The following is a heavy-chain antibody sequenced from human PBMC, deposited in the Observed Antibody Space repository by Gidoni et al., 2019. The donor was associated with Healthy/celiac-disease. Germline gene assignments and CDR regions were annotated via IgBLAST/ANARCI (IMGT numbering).Heavy chain of an antibody. D-gene: IGHD3-22*01. J-gene: IGHJ1*01. Sequence: QEQLQESGPGLVKPSQTLSLTCTVSGGSISSGSYYWSWIRQPAGKGLEWIGRIYTSGSTNYNPSLKSRVTISVDTSKNQFSLKLSSVTAADTAVYYCAREGSYDIKRGYFQHWGQGTLVTVSS. CDR1: GGSISSGSYY. V-gene: IGHV4-61*02. CDR2: IYTSGST. CDR3: AREGSYDIKRGYFQH.